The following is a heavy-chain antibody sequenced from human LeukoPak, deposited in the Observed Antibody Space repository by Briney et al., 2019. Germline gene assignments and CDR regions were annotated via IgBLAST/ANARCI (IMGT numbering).Heavy chain of an antibody. J-gene: IGHJ6*02. V-gene: IGHV1-8*01. CDR3: AKDIGPIPFVPHVIAVAVDYYYYGMDV. Sequence: ASVKVSCKASGYTFTSYDINWVRQATGQGLEWMGWMNPNSGNTGYAQKFQGRVTMTRNTSISTAYMELSSLRAEDTALYYCAKDIGPIPFVPHVIAVAVDYYYYGMDVWGQGTTVTVSS. CDR1: GYTFTSYD. D-gene: IGHD6-19*01. CDR2: MNPNSGNT.